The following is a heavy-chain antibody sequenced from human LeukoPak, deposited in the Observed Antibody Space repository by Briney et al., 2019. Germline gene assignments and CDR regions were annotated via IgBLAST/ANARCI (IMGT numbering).Heavy chain of an antibody. V-gene: IGHV4-30-4*01. Sequence: SETLSLTCTGSGGSISSGDYYWSWIRQPPGKGLEWIGYIYYSGSTYYNPSLKSRVTISVDTSKNQFSLKLSSVTAADTAVYYCARHYDLGHTWFDPWGQGTLVTVSS. CDR1: GGSISSGDYY. D-gene: IGHD3-3*01. CDR2: IYYSGST. J-gene: IGHJ5*02. CDR3: ARHYDLGHTWFDP.